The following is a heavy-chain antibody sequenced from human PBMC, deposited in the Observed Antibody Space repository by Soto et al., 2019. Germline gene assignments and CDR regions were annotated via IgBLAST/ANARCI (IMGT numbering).Heavy chain of an antibody. D-gene: IGHD2-15*01. Sequence: SVKVSCKTSGYTFRSSAVQWVRQARGQRLEWIGWLVVGTGNANYAQKFQQRVTISSDRSTNTVSMELSSLTSEDTAVYHCATGAYCSGGSCSDYYYYYYGMDLWGQGTTVTVSS. J-gene: IGHJ6*02. CDR2: LVVGTGNA. CDR3: ATGAYCSGGSCSDYYYYYYGMDL. V-gene: IGHV1-58*01. CDR1: GYTFRSSA.